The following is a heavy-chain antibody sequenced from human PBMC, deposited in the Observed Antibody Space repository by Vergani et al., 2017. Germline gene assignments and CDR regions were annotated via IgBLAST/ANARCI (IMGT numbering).Heavy chain of an antibody. V-gene: IGHV4-61*02. CDR1: GGSINSHNYY. CDR3: ARESCLGGSCYKPLFDY. CDR2: IHTSGST. J-gene: IGHJ4*02. Sequence: QVQLQESGPGLVKPSQTLSLTCPVSGGSINSHNYYWSWIRQPAGKGLEWIGRIHTSGSTNYNPSLKSRVTMSEDTSKNQFSLNLTAVTAADTAVYFCARESCLGGSCYKPLFDYWGQGILVTVTS. D-gene: IGHD2-15*01.